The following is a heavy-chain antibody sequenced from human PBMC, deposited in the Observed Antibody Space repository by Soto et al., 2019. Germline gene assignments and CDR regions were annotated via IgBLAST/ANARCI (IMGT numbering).Heavy chain of an antibody. V-gene: IGHV3-23*01. J-gene: IGHJ4*02. CDR2: ISGSGGST. CDR3: AKYAGTYYDFWSGFNFDY. CDR1: GFTFSSYA. D-gene: IGHD3-3*01. Sequence: EVQLLESGGGLVQPGGSLRLSCAASGFTFSSYAMSWVRQAPGKGLEWVSAISGSGGSTYYADSVKGRFTISRDNSKNTLYLQMNSLRAEDTAVYYCAKYAGTYYDFWSGFNFDYWGQGTLVTVSS.